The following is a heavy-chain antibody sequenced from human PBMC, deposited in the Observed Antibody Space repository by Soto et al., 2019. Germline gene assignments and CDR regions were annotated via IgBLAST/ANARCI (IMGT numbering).Heavy chain of an antibody. Sequence: GGSLRLSCAASGFTFSSYAMSWVRQAPGKGLEWVSAISGSGGSTYYADSVKGRFTISRDNSKNTLYLQMNSLRAEDTAVYYCARLNDYGDFISYWGQGTRVTVSS. D-gene: IGHD4-17*01. CDR1: GFTFSSYA. CDR3: ARLNDYGDFISY. V-gene: IGHV3-23*01. CDR2: ISGSGGST. J-gene: IGHJ4*02.